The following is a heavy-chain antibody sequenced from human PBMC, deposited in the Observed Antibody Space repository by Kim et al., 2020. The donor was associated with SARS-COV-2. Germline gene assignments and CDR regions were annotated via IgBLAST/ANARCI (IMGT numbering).Heavy chain of an antibody. J-gene: IGHJ6*02. Sequence: GGSLRLSCAASGFTFSSYSMNWVRQAPGKGLEWVSYISSSSSTIYYADSVKGRFTISRDNAKNSLYLQMNSLRAEDTAVYYCARELMTTVTSNYYYYGMDVWGQGTTVTVSS. D-gene: IGHD4-17*01. CDR1: GFTFSSYS. CDR2: ISSSSSTI. CDR3: ARELMTTVTSNYYYYGMDV. V-gene: IGHV3-48*04.